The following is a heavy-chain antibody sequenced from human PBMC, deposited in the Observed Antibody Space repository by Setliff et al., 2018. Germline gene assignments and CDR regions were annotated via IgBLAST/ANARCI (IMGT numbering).Heavy chain of an antibody. CDR3: ARQRRIWNDLDYFDY. J-gene: IGHJ4*02. D-gene: IGHD1-1*01. Sequence: PSETLSLTCTVYGGSFSDYYWGWIRQPPGKGLEWIAEINHSGSTNYNPSLKSRVTISVDTSKSQFSLRLSSVTAADTAVYYCARQRRIWNDLDYFDYWGQGTLVTVS. CDR1: GGSFSDYY. CDR2: INHSGST. V-gene: IGHV4-34*01.